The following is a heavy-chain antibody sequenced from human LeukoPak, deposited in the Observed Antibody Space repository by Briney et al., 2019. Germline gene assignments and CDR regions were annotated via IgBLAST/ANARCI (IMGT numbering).Heavy chain of an antibody. CDR2: ISSSGSTI. CDR1: GFNFSSYS. J-gene: IGHJ4*02. D-gene: IGHD6-13*01. Sequence: GGSLRLSCAAPGFNFSSYSMNWVRQAPGKGLGWVSYISSSGSTIYYADSVKGRFTISRDNAKNSLYLQMNSLRAEDTAVYYCARVYTTSSSWYGDFDYWGQGTLVTVSS. V-gene: IGHV3-48*01. CDR3: ARVYTTSSSWYGDFDY.